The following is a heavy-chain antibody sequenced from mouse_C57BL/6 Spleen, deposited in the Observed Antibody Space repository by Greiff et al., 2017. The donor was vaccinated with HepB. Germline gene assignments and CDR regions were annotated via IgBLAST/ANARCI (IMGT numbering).Heavy chain of an antibody. Sequence: QVQLKQPGAELVKPGASVKLSCKASGYTFTSYWMHWVKQRPGRGLEWIGRIDPNSGGTKYNEKFKSKATLTVDKPSSTAYMQLSSLTSEDSAVYYCARSHGYYDWYFDVWGTGTTVTVSS. J-gene: IGHJ1*03. CDR3: ARSHGYYDWYFDV. CDR2: IDPNSGGT. D-gene: IGHD2-3*01. CDR1: GYTFTSYW. V-gene: IGHV1-72*01.